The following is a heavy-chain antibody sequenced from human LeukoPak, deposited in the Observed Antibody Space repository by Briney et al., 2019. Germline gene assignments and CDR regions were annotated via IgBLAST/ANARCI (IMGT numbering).Heavy chain of an antibody. V-gene: IGHV3-7*01. Sequence: TGGSLRLSCAASGFTFKNYAMNWVRQAPGKGLEWVANIKQDGSEKYYVDSVKGRFTISRDNAKNSLYLQMNSLRAEDTAVYYCARDQGTMVRGVLAAFDIWGQGTMVTVSS. CDR2: IKQDGSEK. D-gene: IGHD3-10*01. J-gene: IGHJ3*02. CDR1: GFTFKNYA. CDR3: ARDQGTMVRGVLAAFDI.